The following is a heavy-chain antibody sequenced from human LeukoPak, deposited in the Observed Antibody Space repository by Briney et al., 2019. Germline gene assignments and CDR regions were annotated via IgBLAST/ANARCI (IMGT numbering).Heavy chain of an antibody. V-gene: IGHV3-74*01. CDR1: GFTFSIYW. CDR3: VVASDALDL. CDR2: IDSDGRTT. D-gene: IGHD5-12*01. J-gene: IGHJ3*01. Sequence: PGGSLRLSCAASGFTFSIYWMYWVRQAPGKGLVWVSRIDSDGRTTDYADSLRGRFIISRDNSKNTLYLQMNSLKADDTAIYYCVVASDALDLWGQGTTVTASP.